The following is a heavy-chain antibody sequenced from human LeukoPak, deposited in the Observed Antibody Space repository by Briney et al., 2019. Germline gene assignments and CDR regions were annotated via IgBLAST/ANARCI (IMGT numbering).Heavy chain of an antibody. CDR1: GFNFSSFA. CDR3: AKDDVLRYFSHTQSFDI. J-gene: IGHJ3*02. D-gene: IGHD3-9*01. CDR2: LSYDGIDE. V-gene: IGHV3-30-3*01. Sequence: GGSLRLSCEGSGFNFSSFAVHWVRQAPGRGLEWVAVLSYDGIDEFFADSVKSRFTISRDNSKRTLYLQMNSLRAEDTAVYYCAKDDVLRYFSHTQSFDIWGQGTMVTVSS.